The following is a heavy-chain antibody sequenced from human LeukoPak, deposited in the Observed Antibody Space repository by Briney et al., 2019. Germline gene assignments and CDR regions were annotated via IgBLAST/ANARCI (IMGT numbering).Heavy chain of an antibody. V-gene: IGHV3-23*01. CDR2: ISGSGSST. CDR3: AKDLVVVPAAMSFYGMDV. J-gene: IGHJ6*02. Sequence: GGSLRLSCAASGFTFSSYSMNWVRQAPGKGLEWVSVISGSGSSTYYADSVKGRFTISRDNSKNTLYLQMNSLRAEDTAVYYCAKDLVVVPAAMSFYGMDVWGQGTTVTVSS. CDR1: GFTFSSYS. D-gene: IGHD2-2*01.